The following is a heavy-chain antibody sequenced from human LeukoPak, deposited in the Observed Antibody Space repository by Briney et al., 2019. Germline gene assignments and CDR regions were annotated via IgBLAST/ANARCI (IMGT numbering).Heavy chain of an antibody. D-gene: IGHD2-15*01. Sequence: GGSLRLSCAASGFTFSNYYMNWVRQAPGKGLEWVSSISSSSSYIYYADPVKGRFTISRDNAKNSLYLQMNSLRAEDTAVYYCARTYCRGGSCYSGDAFDIWGQGTMVTVSS. CDR1: GFTFSNYY. CDR3: ARTYCRGGSCYSGDAFDI. V-gene: IGHV3-21*01. J-gene: IGHJ3*02. CDR2: ISSSSSYI.